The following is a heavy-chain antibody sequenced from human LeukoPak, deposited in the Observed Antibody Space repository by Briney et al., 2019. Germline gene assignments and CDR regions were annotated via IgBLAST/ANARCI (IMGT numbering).Heavy chain of an antibody. CDR1: GFIFDDYA. D-gene: IGHD3-10*01. Sequence: GGSLRLSCAASGFIFDDYAMHWVRQAPGKGLEWVSGVSWKSDTVGYADSVKGRFTISRDNAKNSLYLQMNGLRAEDTVLYYCAKSGKDGLLWFGELVSNYYYMDVWGKGTTVTVSS. J-gene: IGHJ6*03. CDR2: VSWKSDTV. CDR3: AKSGKDGLLWFGELVSNYYYMDV. V-gene: IGHV3-9*01.